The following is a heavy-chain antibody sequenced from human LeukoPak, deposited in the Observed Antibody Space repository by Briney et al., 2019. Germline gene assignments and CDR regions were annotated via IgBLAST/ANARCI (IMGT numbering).Heavy chain of an antibody. J-gene: IGHJ4*02. D-gene: IGHD6-19*01. CDR2: ISYDGSNK. Sequence: AGGSLRLSCAASGFTFSSYAMHWVRQAPGKGLEWVAVISYDGSNKYYADSVKGRFTISRDNSKNTLHLQMNSLRAEDTAVYYCAKDLDGSGLYGGIDFWGQGTLVTVSS. CDR1: GFTFSSYA. V-gene: IGHV3-30*04. CDR3: AKDLDGSGLYGGIDF.